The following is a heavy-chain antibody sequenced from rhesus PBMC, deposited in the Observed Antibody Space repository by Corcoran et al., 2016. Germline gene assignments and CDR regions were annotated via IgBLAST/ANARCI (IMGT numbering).Heavy chain of an antibody. V-gene: IGHV3-59*01. CDR1: GFTFSDSY. Sequence: EVQLVESGGGLAKPGGSLRLSCASSGFTFSDSYMHWVRKGSGKGLEWVSRMSNGGGSTWYADSVKGRFTNSRENAKNTLYFQMDSLRAEDTAVYYCARSGYYQNRFDVWGPGVLVTVSS. CDR2: MSNGGGST. J-gene: IGHJ5-1*01. CDR3: ARSGYYQNRFDV. D-gene: IGHD3-28*01.